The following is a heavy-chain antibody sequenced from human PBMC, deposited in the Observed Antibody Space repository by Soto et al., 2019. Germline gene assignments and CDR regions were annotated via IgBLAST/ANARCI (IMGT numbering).Heavy chain of an antibody. J-gene: IGHJ3*02. Sequence: SPTRSVTYSICGGRVSCNMAASYWERESPWRGLEWLGRTYYRSKWYNAYAVSPKSRININPHTPKNQFSMRLTFVTAADTAVYYCTRDTTTMTKGAFDIWGQGTMVSV. CDR2: TYYRSKWYN. CDR3: TRDTTTMTKGAFDI. D-gene: IGHD4-17*01. CDR1: GGRVSCNMAA. V-gene: IGHV6-1*01.